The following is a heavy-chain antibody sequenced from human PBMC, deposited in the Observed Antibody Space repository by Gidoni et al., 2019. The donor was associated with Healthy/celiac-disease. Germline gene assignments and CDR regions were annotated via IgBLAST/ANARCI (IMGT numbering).Heavy chain of an antibody. J-gene: IGHJ4*02. Sequence: QLQLQESGPGLVKPSETLSLTCPVSGGSISSSSYYWGWIRQPPGKGLEWIGSIYYSGSTYYNPSLKSRVTISVDTSKNQFSLKLSSVTAADTAVYYCARRRPYDSSGYYYGEIDYWGQGTLVTVSS. D-gene: IGHD3-22*01. CDR3: ARRRPYDSSGYYYGEIDY. CDR1: GGSISSSSYY. V-gene: IGHV4-39*01. CDR2: IYYSGST.